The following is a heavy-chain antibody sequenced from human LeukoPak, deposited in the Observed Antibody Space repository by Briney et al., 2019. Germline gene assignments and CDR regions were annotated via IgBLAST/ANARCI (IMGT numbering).Heavy chain of an antibody. CDR1: GYTFTSYG. V-gene: IGHV1-18*01. CDR2: ISAYNGNT. CDR3: ARSLDYGGRFDP. D-gene: IGHD4-23*01. J-gene: IGHJ5*02. Sequence: EASVNVSCKASGYTFTSYGISWVRQAPGQGLEWMGWISAYNGNTNYAQKLQGRVTMTTDTSTSTAYMELRSLRSDDTAVYYCARSLDYGGRFDPWGQGTLVTVSS.